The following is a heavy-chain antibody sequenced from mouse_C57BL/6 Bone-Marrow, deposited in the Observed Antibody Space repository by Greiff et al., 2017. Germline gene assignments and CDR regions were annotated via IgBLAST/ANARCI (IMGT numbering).Heavy chain of an antibody. CDR3: ASITTVVATPYYYAMDY. CDR2: IDPSDSYT. V-gene: IGHV1-50*01. Sequence: VQLQQPGAELVKPGASVKLSCKASGYTFTSYWMQWVKQRPGQGLEWIGEIDPSDSYTNYNQKFKGKATLTVDTSSSTAYMQLSSLTSEDSAVYYCASITTVVATPYYYAMDYWGQGTSVTVSS. D-gene: IGHD1-1*01. J-gene: IGHJ4*01. CDR1: GYTFTSYW.